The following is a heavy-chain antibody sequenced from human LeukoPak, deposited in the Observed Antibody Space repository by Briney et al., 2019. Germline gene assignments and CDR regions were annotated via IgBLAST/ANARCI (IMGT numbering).Heavy chain of an antibody. V-gene: IGHV4-59*01. CDR1: GGSISSYY. J-gene: IGHJ6*03. Sequence: SETLSLTCAVSGGSISSYYWSWIRQPPGKGLEWIGYIYYSGSTNYNPSLKSRVTISVDMSKNQFSLKLSSVTAADTAVYYCARTTEGGYTYDYFYYYYMDVWGKGTTVTISS. CDR2: IYYSGST. CDR3: ARTTEGGYTYDYFYYYYMDV. D-gene: IGHD5-18*01.